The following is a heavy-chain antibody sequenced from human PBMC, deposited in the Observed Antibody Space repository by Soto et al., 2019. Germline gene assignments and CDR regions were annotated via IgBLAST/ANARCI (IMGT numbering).Heavy chain of an antibody. CDR3: ARDQFPRGYVYGYDAY. CDR2: IWYDGSNK. V-gene: IGHV3-33*01. J-gene: IGHJ4*02. D-gene: IGHD5-18*01. CDR1: GFNFRSYG. Sequence: QVQLVESVGCVVQPGRSLRLSCAASGFNFRSYGMHWVRQAPGEVLELVAVIWYDGSNKYYAESLKVRFTISRDNSKNTLYLQMNRLRAEDTAGYYCARDQFPRGYVYGYDAYGGQGTLATVSS.